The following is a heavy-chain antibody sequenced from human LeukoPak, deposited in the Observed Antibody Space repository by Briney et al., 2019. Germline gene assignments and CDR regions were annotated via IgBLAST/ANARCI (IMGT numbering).Heavy chain of an antibody. CDR1: GGSISGYY. J-gene: IGHJ5*02. CDR3: ARGGYCSSTSCPWFDP. Sequence: SETLSLTCTVSGGSISGYYWSWIRQPPGKGLEWIGYIYYSGSTNYNPSLKSRVTISVDTSKNQFSLKLSSVTAADTAVYYCARGGYCSSTSCPWFDPWGQGTLVTVSS. V-gene: IGHV4-59*01. D-gene: IGHD2-2*01. CDR2: IYYSGST.